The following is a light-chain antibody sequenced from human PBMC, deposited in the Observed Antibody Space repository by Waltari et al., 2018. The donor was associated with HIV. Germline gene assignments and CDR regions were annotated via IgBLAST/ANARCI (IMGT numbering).Light chain of an antibody. Sequence: QSVLTQPPSASGTPGQRVTLSCSGSSSNIGSNYVYWYQQLPGTAPHLLIYRNNQRPTGVPDRFACSKSGTSASLAISGLRSEDEADYDCAAWADSLSGVVFGGGTKLTVL. J-gene: IGLJ2*01. CDR2: RNN. CDR1: SSNIGSNY. V-gene: IGLV1-47*01. CDR3: AAWADSLSGVV.